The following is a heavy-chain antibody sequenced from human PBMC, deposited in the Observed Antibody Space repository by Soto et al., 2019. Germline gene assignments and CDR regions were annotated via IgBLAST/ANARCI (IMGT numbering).Heavy chain of an antibody. J-gene: IGHJ6*02. CDR3: ATEWELLNYYGMDD. D-gene: IGHD1-26*01. CDR2: IIPIFGTA. CDR1: GGTLSSYA. V-gene: IGHV1-69*13. Sequence: SVKVSCKASGGTLSSYAISWVRQAPGQGLEWMGGIIPIFGTANYAQKFQGRVTITADESTSTAYMELSSLRSEDTAVYYCATEWELLNYYGMDDWGQGTTVTVSS.